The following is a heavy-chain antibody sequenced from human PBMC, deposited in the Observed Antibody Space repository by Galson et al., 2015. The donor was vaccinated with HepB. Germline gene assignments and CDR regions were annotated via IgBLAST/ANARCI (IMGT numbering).Heavy chain of an antibody. D-gene: IGHD6-13*01. Sequence: SLRLSCAASGFRFSSYGMHWVRQAPGKGLEWVASIWYDGSNKYYADSVKGRFTISRDHFKNTLSLQMNNLRAEDTAIYYCARAFSTSWYPWHDGFYIWGQGTMVTVSS. V-gene: IGHV3-33*01. J-gene: IGHJ3*02. CDR1: GFRFSSYG. CDR2: IWYDGSNK. CDR3: ARAFSTSWYPWHDGFYI.